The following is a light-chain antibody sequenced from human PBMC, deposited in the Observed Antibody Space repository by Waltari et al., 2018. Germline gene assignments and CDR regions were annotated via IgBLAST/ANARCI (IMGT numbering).Light chain of an antibody. Sequence: SSGLTQPPSVSVSTGQTAPITCSGSKLGNTFASWYQQRPGQSPVLVIYQDKKRPSGIPERFSGSNSGYTATLTISGALPMDEADYYCLAWDFSTAWTFGTGTRVTVL. CDR2: QDK. J-gene: IGLJ1*01. CDR3: LAWDFSTAWT. V-gene: IGLV3-1*01. CDR1: KLGNTF.